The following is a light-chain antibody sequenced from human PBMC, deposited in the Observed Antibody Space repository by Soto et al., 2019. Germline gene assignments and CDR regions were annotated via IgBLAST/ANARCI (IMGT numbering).Light chain of an antibody. CDR1: QSVSSN. Sequence: EIVRTQCPDTLAVSRVERDTLSCSESQSVSSNLAWYPQKPGQAPSVXIYAXSTRASGIPARCSGSGSGKEFTPPSILLQSEDASAEDCHQYNSWPWTFGQGSKVEIK. J-gene: IGKJ1*01. V-gene: IGKV3-15*01. CDR2: AXS. CDR3: HQYNSWPWT.